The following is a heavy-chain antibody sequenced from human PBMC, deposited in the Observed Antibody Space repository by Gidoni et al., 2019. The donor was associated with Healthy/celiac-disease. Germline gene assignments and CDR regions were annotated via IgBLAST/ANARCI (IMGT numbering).Heavy chain of an antibody. J-gene: IGHJ6*02. CDR1: GFTFDAYT. CDR2: ISWDGGST. V-gene: IGHV3-43*01. Sequence: EVQLVESGGVVVQPGGSLRLSCAASGFTFDAYTMHWVRQAPGKGLELVSLISWDGGSTYYAASVKGRFTISRDNSKNSLYLQMNSLRTEDTALYYCAKAQQSYYYGMDVWGQGTTVTVSS. CDR3: AKAQQSYYYGMDV.